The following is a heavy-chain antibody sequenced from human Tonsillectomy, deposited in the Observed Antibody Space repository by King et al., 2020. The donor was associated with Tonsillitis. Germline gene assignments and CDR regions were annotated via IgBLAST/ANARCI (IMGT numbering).Heavy chain of an antibody. V-gene: IGHV3-20*04. D-gene: IGHD2-21*02. J-gene: IGHJ4*02. CDR3: ARGVTYFDY. CDR2: INWNGDST. CDR1: GFNFDDFD. Sequence: EVQLVESGGGVVRPGGSLRLSCAASGFNFDDFDMNWVRQAPGKGLEWVSGINWNGDSTTHTDSVKGRFTISRDNAKNFLYLQMNSLRAEDTALYYCARGVTYFDYWGQGTLVTVSS.